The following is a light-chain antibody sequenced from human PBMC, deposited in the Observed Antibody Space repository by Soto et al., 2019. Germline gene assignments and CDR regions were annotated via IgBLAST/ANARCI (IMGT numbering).Light chain of an antibody. CDR1: QSVSSS. J-gene: IGKJ1*01. V-gene: IGKV3-15*01. CDR2: GAS. CDR3: QQHNNWPWT. Sequence: EIMMTQSPATLSVSPGERATLSCRASQSVSSSLAWYQQKPGQAPRLVIYGASTRATGIPARFSGSGSGIEFTLTISSLQSEDLALYYCQQHNNWPWTFGQGTKVDIK.